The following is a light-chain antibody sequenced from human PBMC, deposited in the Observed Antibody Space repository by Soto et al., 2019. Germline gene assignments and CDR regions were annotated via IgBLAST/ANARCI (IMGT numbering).Light chain of an antibody. J-gene: IGKJ3*01. V-gene: IGKV1-39*01. Sequence: DIQMTQSPSSLSAFVGDRVTITCRASQSISSYLNWYQQKPGKAPKLLIYAASSLQSGVPSRFSGSGSGTAFTLTISSLQPEDFATYYCQQSYSTPFTFGPGTKVDIK. CDR3: QQSYSTPFT. CDR1: QSISSY. CDR2: AAS.